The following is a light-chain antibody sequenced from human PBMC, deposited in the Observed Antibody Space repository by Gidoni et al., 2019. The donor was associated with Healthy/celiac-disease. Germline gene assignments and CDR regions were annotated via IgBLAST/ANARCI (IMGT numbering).Light chain of an antibody. CDR1: QRISSH. J-gene: IGKJ4*01. CDR2: AAS. Sequence: DIQMTQSPSSLSASVVDRVTITCRASQRISSHLNWYQQKPGKAPKLLIYAASSLQNGVRSRLSGNGTETDFTLTSSSLQPEDFATYNCQQSYWTPLTFGGGTKVGIK. V-gene: IGKV1-39*01. CDR3: QQSYWTPLT.